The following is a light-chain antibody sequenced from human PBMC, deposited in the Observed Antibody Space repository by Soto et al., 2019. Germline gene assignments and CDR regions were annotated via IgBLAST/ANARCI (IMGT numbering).Light chain of an antibody. J-gene: IGLJ1*01. CDR2: EVT. V-gene: IGLV2-14*01. CDR3: SSYTIGSTYV. Sequence: QSALTQPASVSASPGQSITISCTGTSSDVGTYDDVSWYRQHPGKAPRLLIYEVTNRPSGVSYRFSGSKSGDTASLTISGLQAEDEGDYYCSSYTIGSTYVFGSGTKVTVL. CDR1: SSDVGTYDD.